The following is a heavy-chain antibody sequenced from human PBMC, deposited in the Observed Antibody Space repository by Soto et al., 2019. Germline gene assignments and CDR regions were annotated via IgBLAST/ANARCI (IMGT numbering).Heavy chain of an antibody. V-gene: IGHV3-33*01. J-gene: IGHJ4*02. D-gene: IGHD6-13*01. CDR3: ARQMKYSRSSLDY. CDR1: GFTFSSYG. CDR2: IWYDGSNK. Sequence: QVQLVESGGGVVQPGRSLRLSCAASGFTFSSYGMHWVRQAPGKGLEWVAVIWYDGSNKYYADSVKGRFTISRDNSKNTLYLQMTSLRAEDTAVYYCARQMKYSRSSLDYWGQGTLVTVSS.